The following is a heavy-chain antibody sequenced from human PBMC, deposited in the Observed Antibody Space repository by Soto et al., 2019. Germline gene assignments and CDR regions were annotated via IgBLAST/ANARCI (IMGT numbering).Heavy chain of an antibody. J-gene: IGHJ4*02. CDR2: ISYDGTNK. D-gene: IGHD3-10*01. V-gene: IGHV3-30*18. Sequence: QVQLVDSGGDVVQPGRSLRLSCAASGFTFSRFGMHWVRQAPGKGLEWVATISYDGTNKYYADSVKGRFTISRDNSKNTLLRQMNSLRAEDTAVYYCAKDLWFGELLGAPYDCWGQGTLVTVSS. CDR1: GFTFSRFG. CDR3: AKDLWFGELLGAPYDC.